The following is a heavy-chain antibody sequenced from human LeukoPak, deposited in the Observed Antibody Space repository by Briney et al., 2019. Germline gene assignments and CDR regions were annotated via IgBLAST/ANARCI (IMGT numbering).Heavy chain of an antibody. D-gene: IGHD2-15*01. CDR1: GFTFSSYW. CDR3: ARMVGVLGYCSGGSCFKYYFDY. Sequence: GGSLRLSCAASGFTFSSYWMSWVRQAPGQGLEWVANIKQDGSEKYYVDSVKGRFTISRDNAKNSPYLQMNSLRAEDTAVYYCARMVGVLGYCSGGSCFKYYFDYWGQGTLVTVSS. J-gene: IGHJ4*02. CDR2: IKQDGSEK. V-gene: IGHV3-7*01.